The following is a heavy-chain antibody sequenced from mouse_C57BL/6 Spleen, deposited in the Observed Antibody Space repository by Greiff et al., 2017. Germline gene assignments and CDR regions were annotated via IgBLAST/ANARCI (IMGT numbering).Heavy chain of an antibody. CDR2: IDPSDSYT. Sequence: QVQLQQPGAELVMPGASVKLSCKASGYTFTSYWMHWVKQRPGQGLEWIGEIDPSDSYTNYNQKFKGKSTLTVDKSSSTAYMQLSSLTSEDSAVYYCARLYSNYEAWFAYWGQGTLVTVSA. CDR1: GYTFTSYW. J-gene: IGHJ3*01. V-gene: IGHV1-69*01. CDR3: ARLYSNYEAWFAY. D-gene: IGHD2-5*01.